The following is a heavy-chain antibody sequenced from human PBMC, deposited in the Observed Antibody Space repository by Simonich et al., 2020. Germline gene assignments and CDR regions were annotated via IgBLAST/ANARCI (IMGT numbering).Heavy chain of an antibody. D-gene: IGHD3-3*01. Sequence: QVQLVQSGAEVKKPGASVKVSCKASGYTFTGYYMHWVRQAPGQGLEWMGWINPNSDGTNYAKKMQGRVTMTRDTSISTAYMELSRLRYDDTAVYYCARGGVQYYYYYMDVWGKGTTVTVSS. CDR1: GYTFTGYY. V-gene: IGHV1-2*02. J-gene: IGHJ6*03. CDR2: INPNSDGT. CDR3: ARGGVQYYYYYMDV.